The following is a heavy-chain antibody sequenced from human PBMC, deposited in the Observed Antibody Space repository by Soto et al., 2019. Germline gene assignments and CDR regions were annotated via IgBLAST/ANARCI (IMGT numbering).Heavy chain of an antibody. J-gene: IGHJ4*02. CDR1: GGSIRSYY. V-gene: IGHV4-59*01. CDR3: ARQLTKEYGFDC. Sequence: NPSETLSLTCSVSGGSIRSYYWSWIRQPPGKGLEWIGYVYYSGSTNYNPSLKSRVTISVDTSKNQFSLKFSSVTAADTAVCYCARQLTKEYGFDCWGQGTLVTVSS. D-gene: IGHD3-10*01. CDR2: VYYSGST.